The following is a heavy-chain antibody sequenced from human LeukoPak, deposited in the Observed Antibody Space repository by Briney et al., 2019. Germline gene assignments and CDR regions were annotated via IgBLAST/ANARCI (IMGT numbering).Heavy chain of an antibody. CDR2: MNPNSGNT. CDR3: ARVFRRRVLGYNWFDP. D-gene: IGHD2-21*01. CDR1: GYTFTSYD. J-gene: IGHJ5*02. Sequence: GASVKVSCKASGYTFTSYDINWVRQATGQGLEWMGWMNPNSGNTGYAQKFQGRVTITRNTSISTAYMELSSLRSEDTAVYDCARVFRRRVLGYNWFDPWGQGTLVTVSS. V-gene: IGHV1-8*03.